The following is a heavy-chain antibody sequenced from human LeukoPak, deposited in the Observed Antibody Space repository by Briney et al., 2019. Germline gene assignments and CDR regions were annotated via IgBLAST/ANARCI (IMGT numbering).Heavy chain of an antibody. Sequence: GGSHRLSCAASGLSFSDAWMSWVRQIPGKGLEWVGRIESKTDGRTTDYAAPVKGRFTISRDDSTNTLYLQMNSLKSEDTAVYYCTTYGSGRKFDYWGQGILVTVSS. J-gene: IGHJ4*02. CDR2: IESKTDGRTT. V-gene: IGHV3-15*04. CDR3: TTYGSGRKFDY. D-gene: IGHD3-10*01. CDR1: GLSFSDAW.